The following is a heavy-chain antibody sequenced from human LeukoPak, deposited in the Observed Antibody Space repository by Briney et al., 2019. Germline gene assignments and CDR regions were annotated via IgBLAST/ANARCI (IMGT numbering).Heavy chain of an antibody. CDR1: GGSFSGYY. CDR2: INHSGST. Sequence: SSETLSLTCAVYGGSFSGYYWSWIRQPPGKGLEWIGEINHSGSTNYNPSLKSRVTISVDTSKNQFSLKLSSVTAADTAVYYCARSSSGYLRYYFDYWGQGTMVTVSS. D-gene: IGHD3-22*01. J-gene: IGHJ4*03. V-gene: IGHV4-34*01. CDR3: ARSSSGYLRYYFDY.